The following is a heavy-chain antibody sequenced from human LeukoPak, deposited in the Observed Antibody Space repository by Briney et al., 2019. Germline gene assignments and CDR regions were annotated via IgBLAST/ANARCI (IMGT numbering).Heavy chain of an antibody. J-gene: IGHJ4*02. V-gene: IGHV3-53*01. D-gene: IGHD6-13*01. CDR3: AKDAAGPEY. CDR2: IFSGGSI. Sequence: GGSLRLSCAASGFTVSSNYMSWVRQAPGKGLEWVSVIFSGGSIYYADSVKGRFTISRDNSRNTLYLQMNSLRAEDTAVYYCAKDAAGPEYWGQGTLVTVSS. CDR1: GFTVSSNY.